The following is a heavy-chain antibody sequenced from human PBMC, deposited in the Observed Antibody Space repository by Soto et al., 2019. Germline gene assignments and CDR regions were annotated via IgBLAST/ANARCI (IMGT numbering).Heavy chain of an antibody. D-gene: IGHD1-1*01. CDR2: DSPKSGNT. CDR1: GYNFFDYG. CDR3: ARGRTVSSIGPLLV. Sequence: QIQLAQSGAEVKKPGASVKVSCKASGYNFFDYGVSWVRQAPGQGLEWMGWDSPKSGNTDYARKVQGRVTMTTDISTSTAYMELRGLISDDTGVYYCARGRTVSSIGPLLVWGQGTLVSVSS. J-gene: IGHJ1*01. V-gene: IGHV1-18*01.